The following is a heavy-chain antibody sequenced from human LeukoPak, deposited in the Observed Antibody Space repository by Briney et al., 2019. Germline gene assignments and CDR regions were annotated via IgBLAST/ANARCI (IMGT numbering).Heavy chain of an antibody. Sequence: ASVKVSCKVSGYTLTELSMHWVRQAPGKGLEWMGGFDPEDGETIYAQKFQGRVTMTEDTSTDTAYKELSSLRSEDTAVYYCATARGPGRVGTNWFDPWGQGTLVTVSS. CDR1: GYTLTELS. J-gene: IGHJ5*02. V-gene: IGHV1-24*01. CDR3: ATARGPGRVGTNWFDP. D-gene: IGHD3-10*01. CDR2: FDPEDGET.